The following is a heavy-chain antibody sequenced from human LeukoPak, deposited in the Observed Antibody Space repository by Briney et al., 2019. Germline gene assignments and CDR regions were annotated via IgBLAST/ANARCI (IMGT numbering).Heavy chain of an antibody. CDR1: GDSISGYY. Sequence: SETLSLTCTVSGDSISGYYWSWIRQPPGERLEWVGYVYYSGHTGYNPSFKSRVTISMDTSKNQFSLNLGSVTAADTAVYYCARSLAYATALYWGQGALVTVSS. J-gene: IGHJ4*02. D-gene: IGHD2-21*01. CDR2: VYYSGHT. V-gene: IGHV4-59*08. CDR3: ARSLAYATALY.